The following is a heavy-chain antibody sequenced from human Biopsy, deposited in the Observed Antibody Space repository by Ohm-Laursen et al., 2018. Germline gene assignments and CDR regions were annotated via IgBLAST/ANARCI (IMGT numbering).Heavy chain of an antibody. Sequence: SVKPSCKASGDTFTSHDISWVRQATGHGLEWMGWMSPNTGNTVYAQRFQDRVTMTSDTSTGTAYMELTSLTSDDTAVYFCARWETTLGRSLDSWGQGTLVAVSS. D-gene: IGHD1-26*01. CDR3: ARWETTLGRSLDS. J-gene: IGHJ4*02. V-gene: IGHV1-8*01. CDR1: GDTFTSHD. CDR2: MSPNTGNT.